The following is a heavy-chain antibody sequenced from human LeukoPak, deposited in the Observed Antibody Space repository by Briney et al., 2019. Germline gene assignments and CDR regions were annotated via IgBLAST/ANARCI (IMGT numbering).Heavy chain of an antibody. V-gene: IGHV1-18*01. CDR2: ISDHTGTT. D-gene: IGHD6-13*01. J-gene: IGHJ4*02. Sequence: ASVKVSCKASGYTFTRYGISWVRQAPGQWLEWIGWISDHTGTTKYAQRVQGRVTMTTDTSTSTAYMELRSLRSDDTAVYYCAREASGAPGTREFDYWGQGTLVTVSS. CDR1: GYTFTRYG. CDR3: AREASGAPGTREFDY.